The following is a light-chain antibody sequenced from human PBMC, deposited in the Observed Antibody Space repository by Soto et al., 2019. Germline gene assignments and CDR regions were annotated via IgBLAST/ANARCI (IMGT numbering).Light chain of an antibody. CDR1: QSVSSK. J-gene: IGKJ5*01. Sequence: EIVMTQSPATLSESPGEIATLSCRASQSVSSKLAWYQQKPGQPPRLLIHGASTRAIGIPARFSGSGSGTDFTLTISSLPSEDLAIYYCLQYNNWALTFGQGTRLEIK. V-gene: IGKV3-15*01. CDR2: GAS. CDR3: LQYNNWALT.